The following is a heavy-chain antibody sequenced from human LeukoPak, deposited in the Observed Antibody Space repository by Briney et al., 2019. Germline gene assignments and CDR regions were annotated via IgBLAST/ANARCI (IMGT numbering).Heavy chain of an antibody. V-gene: IGHV1-2*02. CDR1: GYTFTGYY. CDR3: ARSAPGGTDY. D-gene: IGHD3-16*01. J-gene: IGHJ4*02. CDR2: INPNSGGT. Sequence: ASVKVSCKASGYTFTGYYMHWVRQAPGQGLEWMGWINPNSGGTNCAQKFQGRVTMTRNTSISTAYMELSSLRSEDTAVYYCARSAPGGTDYWGQGTLVTVSS.